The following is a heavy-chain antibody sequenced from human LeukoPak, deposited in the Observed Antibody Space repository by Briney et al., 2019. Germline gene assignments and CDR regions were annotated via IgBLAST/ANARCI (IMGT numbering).Heavy chain of an antibody. CDR2: INHSGST. CDR1: GGSFSGYY. V-gene: IGHV4-34*01. Sequence: PSETLSLTCAVYGGSFSGYYWSWIRQPPGKGLEWIGEINHSGSTNYNPSLKSRVTISVDTSKNQFSLKLSSVTAADTAGYYCARMYSSGSYNWFDPWGQGTLVTVSS. D-gene: IGHD6-19*01. CDR3: ARMYSSGSYNWFDP. J-gene: IGHJ5*02.